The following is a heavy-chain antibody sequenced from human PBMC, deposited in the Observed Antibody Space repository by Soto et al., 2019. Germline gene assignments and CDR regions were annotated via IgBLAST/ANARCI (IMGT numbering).Heavy chain of an antibody. J-gene: IGHJ4*02. CDR3: AKDSNYDILTGPTVPNYFDY. V-gene: IGHV3-43*01. CDR2: ISWDGGST. D-gene: IGHD3-9*01. CDR1: GFTFDDYT. Sequence: EVQLVESGGVVVQPGGSLRLSCAASGFTFDDYTMHWVRQAPGKGLEWVSLISWDGGSTYYADSVKGRFTISRDNSKNSLYLQMNSLRTEDTALYYCAKDSNYDILTGPTVPNYFDYWGQGTLVTVSS.